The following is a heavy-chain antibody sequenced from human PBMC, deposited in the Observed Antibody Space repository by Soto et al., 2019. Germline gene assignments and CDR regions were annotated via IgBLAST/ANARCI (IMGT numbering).Heavy chain of an antibody. CDR1: GGTFSSYA. CDR3: ARAGRYCSSTSCYKIALGLGFYSYYGMDV. Sequence: SVKVSCKASGGTFSSYAISWVRQAPVQGLEWMGGIIPIFGTANYAQKFQGRVTITADKYTSTAYMELSSLRSEDTAVYYCARAGRYCSSTSCYKIALGLGFYSYYGMDVWG. J-gene: IGHJ6*02. V-gene: IGHV1-69*06. CDR2: IIPIFGTA. D-gene: IGHD2-2*01.